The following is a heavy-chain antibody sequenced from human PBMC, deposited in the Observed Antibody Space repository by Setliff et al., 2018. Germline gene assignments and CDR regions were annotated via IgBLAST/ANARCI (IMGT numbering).Heavy chain of an antibody. CDR1: GFTVSAND. V-gene: IGHV3-53*01. D-gene: IGHD3-10*01. CDR2: GSTGKT. Sequence: GGSLRLSCAASGFTVSANDMSWVRQGPRKGLEWVSGGSTGKTNYADCVKGRFTISRDDSKNTLYLQMNSVRVEDTAVYYCRLWLDETLRDYWGQGTLVTVSS. J-gene: IGHJ4*02. CDR3: RLWLDETLRDY.